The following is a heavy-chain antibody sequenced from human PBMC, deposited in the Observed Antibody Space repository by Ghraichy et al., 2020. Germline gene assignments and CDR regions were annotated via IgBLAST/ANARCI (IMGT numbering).Heavy chain of an antibody. CDR3: AKGFGFSVGACDS. CDR1: GFTFSNYA. V-gene: IGHV3-23*01. J-gene: IGHJ4*02. CDR2: ISSGGGST. Sequence: LSLTCAASGFTFSNYAMSWVRQAPGKGLEWVLSISSGGGSTYYADSVKGRFTISRENSKNTLYGQMNSLRVEDTAVYYCAKGFGFSVGACDSWGQGTLVTVSS. D-gene: IGHD1-26*01.